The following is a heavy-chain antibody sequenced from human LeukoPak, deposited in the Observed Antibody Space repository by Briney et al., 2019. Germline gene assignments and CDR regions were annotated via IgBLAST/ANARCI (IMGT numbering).Heavy chain of an antibody. V-gene: IGHV4-59*12. CDR3: ARTSGSYRLPDY. J-gene: IGHJ4*02. CDR2: IYYSGST. Sequence: XXPPGXGXXWIGYIYYSGSTNYNPSLKSRVTMSVDTSKNQFSLKLSSVTAADTAVYYCARTSGSYRLPDYWGQGTLVTVSS. D-gene: IGHD1-26*01.